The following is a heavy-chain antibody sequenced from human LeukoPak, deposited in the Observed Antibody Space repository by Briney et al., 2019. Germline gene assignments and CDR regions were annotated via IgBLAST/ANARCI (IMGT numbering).Heavy chain of an antibody. D-gene: IGHD3-16*01. V-gene: IGHV4-61*02. CDR3: VRVPGPTAVGEYFDY. CDR1: GGSISSGSYF. CDR2: IYTSGST. Sequence: SETLSLTCTVSGGSISSGSYFWTWVRRPAGKGLEWIGRIYTSGSTNYNPSLKSRVTISVDTSKNQFSLKVNSVTAADTAVYYCVRVPGPTAVGEYFDYWGQGTLVTVSS. J-gene: IGHJ4*02.